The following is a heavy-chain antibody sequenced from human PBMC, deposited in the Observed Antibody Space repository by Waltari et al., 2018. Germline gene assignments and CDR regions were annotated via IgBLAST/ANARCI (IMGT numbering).Heavy chain of an antibody. V-gene: IGHV4-4*02. CDR2: IYHSGST. CDR1: GGSLSCRNR. Sequence: QVQLQESGPGLVKPSGTLSLTCAVSGGSLSCRNRWSWVRQPPGKGRDLIVEIYHSGSTNYNPSLKSRVTISVDKSKNQFSLKLSSVTAADTAVYYCARDSSYYYDRIGIDYWGQGTLVTVSS. J-gene: IGHJ4*02. D-gene: IGHD3-22*01. CDR3: ARDSSYYYDRIGIDY.